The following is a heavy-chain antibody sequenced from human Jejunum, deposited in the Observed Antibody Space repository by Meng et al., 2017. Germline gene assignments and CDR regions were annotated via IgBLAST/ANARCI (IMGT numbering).Heavy chain of an antibody. V-gene: IGHV5-51*01. CDR3: ARIGCRGSSCYSKFDYYSYYGLHV. J-gene: IGHJ6*02. CDR2: IYPGDFDI. Sequence: KVSCKGSGYTFSTYWIVWVRQMPGKGLEWMGIIYPGDFDIKYSPSFQGQVTISADKSISTAYLQWSSLKASDSAMYYCARIGCRGSSCYSKFDYYSYYGLHVWGQGTTVTVSS. CDR1: GYTFSTYW. D-gene: IGHD2-15*01.